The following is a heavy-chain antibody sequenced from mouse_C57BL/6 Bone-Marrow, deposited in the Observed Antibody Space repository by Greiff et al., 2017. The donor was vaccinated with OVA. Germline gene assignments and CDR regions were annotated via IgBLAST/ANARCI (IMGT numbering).Heavy chain of an antibody. D-gene: IGHD2-1*01. CDR1: GYTFTSYW. V-gene: IGHV1-64*01. CDR2: IHPNSGST. J-gene: IGHJ4*01. Sequence: VQLQQPGAELVKPGASVKLSCKASGYTFTSYWMHWVKQRPGQGLEWIGMIHPNSGSTNYNEKFKSKATLTVDKSSSTAYMQLSSLTSEDSAVDYCARRGKDYAMDYWGQGTSVTVSS. CDR3: ARRGKDYAMDY.